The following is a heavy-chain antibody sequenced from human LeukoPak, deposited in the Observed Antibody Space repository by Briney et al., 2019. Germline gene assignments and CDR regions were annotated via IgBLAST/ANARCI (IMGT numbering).Heavy chain of an antibody. CDR3: AGYFAWLTSQARGDY. V-gene: IGHV3-30*02. CDR2: IRYDGSNK. CDR1: GFTFSSYG. Sequence: GGSLRLSCAASGFTFSSYGMHWVRQAPGKGLEWVAFIRYDGSNKYYADSVKGRFTIPRDNSKNTLYLQMNSLRAEDTAVYYCAGYFAWLTSQARGDYWGQGTLVTVSS. D-gene: IGHD3-9*01. J-gene: IGHJ4*02.